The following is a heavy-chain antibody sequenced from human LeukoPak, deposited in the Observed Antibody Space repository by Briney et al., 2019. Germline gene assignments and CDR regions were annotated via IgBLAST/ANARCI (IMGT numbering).Heavy chain of an antibody. Sequence: PSETLSLTWAVYGGSFSGYYWSWIRQPPGKGLEWIGEINHSGSTNYNPSLKSRVTISVDTSKNQFSLKLSSVTAADTAVYYCARGDYGDLPFDYWGQGTLVTVSS. V-gene: IGHV4-34*01. CDR2: INHSGST. CDR3: ARGDYGDLPFDY. CDR1: GGSFSGYY. J-gene: IGHJ4*02. D-gene: IGHD4-17*01.